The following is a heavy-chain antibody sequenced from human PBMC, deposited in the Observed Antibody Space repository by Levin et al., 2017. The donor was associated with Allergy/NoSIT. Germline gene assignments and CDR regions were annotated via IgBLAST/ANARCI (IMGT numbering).Heavy chain of an antibody. CDR1: GGSISSTNYY. CDR3: ARRVNAIVGASGGVDP. V-gene: IGHV4-39*02. Sequence: SQTLSLTRTVSGGSISSTNYYWGWIRQPPGKGLEWIGSISYTGTTYYNPSLKSRVPISVDTSKNHFSLKLSSVTAADTAVYYCARRVNAIVGASGGVDPWGQGTLVTVSS. CDR2: ISYTGTT. D-gene: IGHD2-21*01. J-gene: IGHJ5*02.